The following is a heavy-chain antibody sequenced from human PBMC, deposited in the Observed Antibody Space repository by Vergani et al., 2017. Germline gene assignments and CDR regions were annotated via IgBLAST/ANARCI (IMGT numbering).Heavy chain of an antibody. CDR3: ARISPLDKYYDRSGRRPGSY. J-gene: IGHJ4*02. Sequence: QVQLQESGPGLVKPSETLSLTCTVSGDSVISTAYHWGWIRQPPGKGLEWIGCMDYSGSTTYNPSLESRISLSFETPKNQFSLRLTSVTAADTAVYYCARISPLDKYYDRSGRRPGSYGSQGTLVTVSS. CDR2: MDYSGST. CDR1: GDSVISTAYH. V-gene: IGHV4-39*01. D-gene: IGHD3-22*01.